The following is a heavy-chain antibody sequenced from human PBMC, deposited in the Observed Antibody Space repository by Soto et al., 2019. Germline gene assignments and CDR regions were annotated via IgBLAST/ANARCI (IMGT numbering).Heavy chain of an antibody. D-gene: IGHD3-10*01. CDR2: ISGTSGYT. CDR3: ARDRGGYGPPDV. V-gene: IGHV3-11*06. CDR1: GFSFSDSY. J-gene: IGHJ6*02. Sequence: QVQLVESGGGLVKPGGSLRLSCAASGFSFSDSYMSWVRQAPWKGLEWVSYISGTSGYTGYADYVKGRFTISRDNAKNSLYLQMNSLRVEDTAVYYCARDRGGYGPPDVWGQGTTVTVSS.